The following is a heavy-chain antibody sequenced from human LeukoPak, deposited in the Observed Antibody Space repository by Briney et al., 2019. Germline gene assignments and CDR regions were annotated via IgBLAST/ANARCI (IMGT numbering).Heavy chain of an antibody. CDR2: IWYDGSNK. D-gene: IGHD1-1*01. CDR3: ARDSKNWNVLYYFDY. J-gene: IGHJ4*02. V-gene: IGHV3-33*01. CDR1: GFTFSSYG. Sequence: GGSLRLSCAASGFTFSSYGMHWVRQAPGKGLEWVAVIWYDGSNKYYADSVKGRFTISRDNSKNTLYLQMNSLRAEDTAVYYCARDSKNWNVLYYFDYWGQGTLVTVSS.